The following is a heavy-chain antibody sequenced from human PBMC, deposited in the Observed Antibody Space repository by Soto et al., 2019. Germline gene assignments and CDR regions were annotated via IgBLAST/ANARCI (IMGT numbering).Heavy chain of an antibody. D-gene: IGHD3-3*01. V-gene: IGHV2-5*02. J-gene: IGHJ4*02. CDR2: IYWDDDK. CDR1: GFSLTTSGLG. CDR3: AHRVLRTVFGLVTTTAIYFDF. Sequence: QITLKESGPTVVKPTETLTLTCTFSGFSLTTSGLGLGWVRQPPARPPEWLAPIYWDDDKRYSTSLNSRLIITKDTSKNQVVLTMANVDPADTATYYCAHRVLRTVFGLVTTTAIYFDFWGPGTPVVVSS.